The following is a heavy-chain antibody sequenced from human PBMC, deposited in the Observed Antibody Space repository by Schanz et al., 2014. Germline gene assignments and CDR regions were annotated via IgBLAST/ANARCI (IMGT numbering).Heavy chain of an antibody. D-gene: IGHD6-25*01. CDR2: ISASGGDT. J-gene: IGHJ4*02. V-gene: IGHV3-23*04. CDR1: EFTFSTDA. CDR3: AKVRYSSGWRGDYFDE. Sequence: GQLVESGGGLVQPGGSLRLSCAASEFTFSTDAMSWVRQAPGKGLEWLSVISASGGDTYYADSVKGRFTISRDNSKNTLYLQMNSLRAEDTAVYYCAKVRYSSGWRGDYFDEWGQGTLVTVAS.